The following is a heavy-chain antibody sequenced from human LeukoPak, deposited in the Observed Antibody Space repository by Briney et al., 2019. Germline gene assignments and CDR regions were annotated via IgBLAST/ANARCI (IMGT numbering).Heavy chain of an antibody. CDR3: AKDLSIVGATTYFDY. D-gene: IGHD1-26*01. J-gene: IGHJ4*02. Sequence: PGGSLRLSCAASGFTFSSYAMSWVRQAPGKGLEWVSAISGSGGSTYHADSVKGRFTISRDNSKNTLYLQMNSLRAEDTAVYYCAKDLSIVGATTYFDYWGQGTLVTVSS. V-gene: IGHV3-23*01. CDR1: GFTFSSYA. CDR2: ISGSGGST.